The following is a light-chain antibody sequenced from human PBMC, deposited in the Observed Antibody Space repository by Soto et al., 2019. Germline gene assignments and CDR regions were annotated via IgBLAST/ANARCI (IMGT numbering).Light chain of an antibody. CDR1: QSVSSNY. J-gene: IGKJ1*01. Sequence: IVLTQSPGALSLSPGERATLSCRAGQSVSSNYLAWYQQKPGQAPSLLIYGAATRATGIPDRFSGSGSGTDFTLTISRLAPEDFAVYYCLKYYNSPAFGQGTKVDIK. V-gene: IGKV3-20*01. CDR2: GAA. CDR3: LKYYNSPA.